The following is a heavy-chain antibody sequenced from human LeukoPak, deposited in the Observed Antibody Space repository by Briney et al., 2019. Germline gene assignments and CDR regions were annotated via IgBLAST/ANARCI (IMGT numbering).Heavy chain of an antibody. CDR3: AYPSPGFDP. J-gene: IGHJ5*02. CDR1: GGSISSGSYF. V-gene: IGHV4-39*07. Sequence: SETLSLTCTVSGGSISSGSYFWGWIRQPPGKGLEWIGGIYYDGRTSYNPSLKSRVTISVDTSKNQFSLRLNSVTAADTAVYYCAYPSPGFDPWGQGTLVTVSS. CDR2: IYYDGRT.